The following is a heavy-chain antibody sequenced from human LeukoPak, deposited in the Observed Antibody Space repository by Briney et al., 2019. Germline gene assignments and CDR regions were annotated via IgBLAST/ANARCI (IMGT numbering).Heavy chain of an antibody. Sequence: GGSLRLSCAAPGFSFSAYWMTWVRQAPGTGLEWVANINPAGSGTYYVDPVKGRFSISRDNAKNLVYLQMNSLRAEDTAVYHCARFGYVAAVDVWGQGTPVTVSS. V-gene: IGHV3-7*01. J-gene: IGHJ4*02. D-gene: IGHD2-15*01. CDR2: INPAGSGT. CDR1: GFSFSAYW. CDR3: ARFGYVAAVDV.